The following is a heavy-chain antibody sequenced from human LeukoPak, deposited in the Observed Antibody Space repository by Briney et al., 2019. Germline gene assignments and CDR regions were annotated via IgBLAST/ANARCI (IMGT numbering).Heavy chain of an antibody. V-gene: IGHV4-59*01. CDR3: ADVAVIRGVTCFDY. Sequence: SETLSLTCTVSGGSIRSYYWSSIRQPPGKGLEWIAYLFYSGSTDYNPSLESRVTISVATSKNQFSLKLRSTNDAATAVYYCADVAVIRGVTCFDYWGQGTLVTVSS. CDR2: LFYSGST. D-gene: IGHD2-21*02. CDR1: GGSIRSYY. J-gene: IGHJ4*02.